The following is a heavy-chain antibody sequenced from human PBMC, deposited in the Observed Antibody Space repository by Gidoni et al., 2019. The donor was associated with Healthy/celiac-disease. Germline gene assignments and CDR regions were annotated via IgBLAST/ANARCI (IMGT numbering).Heavy chain of an antibody. V-gene: IGHV3-30*18. CDR3: AKFRFDY. Sequence: QVQMVESGGGVVQHGRSLRLTCAASGFTFSSYGMHWGRQAPGKGLEWVAVISYDGSNKDYADSVESRFTISRDNSKNTLYLQMNSLRAEDTAVYYCAKFRFDYWGQGTLVTVSS. CDR1: GFTFSSYG. J-gene: IGHJ4*02. CDR2: ISYDGSNK.